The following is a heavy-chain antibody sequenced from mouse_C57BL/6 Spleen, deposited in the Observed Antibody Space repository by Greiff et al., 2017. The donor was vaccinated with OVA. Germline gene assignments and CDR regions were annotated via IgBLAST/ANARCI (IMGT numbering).Heavy chain of an antibody. Sequence: VQLQQSGAELVRPGASVTLSCKASGYTFTVYEMHWVKQTPVHGLEWIGAIDPETGGTAYNQKFKGKAILTADKSSSTAYMELRSLTSEDSAVYYCTRGGLTTDFDYWGQGTTLTVSS. CDR1: GYTFTVYE. J-gene: IGHJ2*01. V-gene: IGHV1-15*01. CDR3: TRGGLTTDFDY. CDR2: IDPETGGT. D-gene: IGHD1-1*01.